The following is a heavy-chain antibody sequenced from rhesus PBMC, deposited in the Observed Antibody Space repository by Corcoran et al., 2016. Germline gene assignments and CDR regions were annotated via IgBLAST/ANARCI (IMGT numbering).Heavy chain of an antibody. J-gene: IGHJ4*01. CDR1: GGPLSSNY. CDR3: ARVEYGTSYDY. CDR2: IYGSGSST. Sequence: QVQLQESGPGLVKPLETLSLTCSVSGGPLSSNYRRWIRQPPGKGLEWIGYIYGSGSSTNYNPYLKSRVTLSVDTSKNQFSLKLSSVTAADTAVYYCARVEYGTSYDYWGQGVLVTVSS. V-gene: IGHV4S11*01. D-gene: IGHD4-29*01.